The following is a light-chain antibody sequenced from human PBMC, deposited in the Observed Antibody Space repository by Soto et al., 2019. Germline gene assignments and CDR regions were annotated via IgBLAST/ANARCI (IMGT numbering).Light chain of an antibody. CDR3: CSYAGSYTHVV. CDR2: DVS. V-gene: IGLV2-11*01. Sequence: QSALTQPRSVSGSPGQSVTISCTGTSSDVGGYNYVSWYQQHPGKAPKLMIYDVSKRPSGVPDRFSGSKSGNTASLTISGXXXXXXADYYCCSYAGSYTHVVFGGGTQLTVL. J-gene: IGLJ2*01. CDR1: SSDVGGYNY.